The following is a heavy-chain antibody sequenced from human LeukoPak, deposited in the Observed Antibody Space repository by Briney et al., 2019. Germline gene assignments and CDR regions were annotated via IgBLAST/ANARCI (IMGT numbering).Heavy chain of an antibody. D-gene: IGHD1-26*01. Sequence: PGGSLRLSCAASGFTFNNYAMNWVRQAPGKGLEWVSFISGSGDITYYADSVKGRFTVSRDNSKNTLYLQMNRLRAEDTAVYYCAKSRGESRGASNYWGQGTLVTVSS. CDR1: GFTFNNYA. V-gene: IGHV3-23*01. J-gene: IGHJ4*02. CDR2: ISGSGDIT. CDR3: AKSRGESRGASNY.